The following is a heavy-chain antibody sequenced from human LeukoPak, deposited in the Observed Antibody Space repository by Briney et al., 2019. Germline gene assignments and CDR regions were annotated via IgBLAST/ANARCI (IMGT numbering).Heavy chain of an antibody. CDR1: GGSISSYY. D-gene: IGHD3-10*01. CDR3: ARSNITYYYGPWFNGFDY. Sequence: SETLSLTCTVSGGSISSYYWSWIRQPPGKGLEWIGYIYYSGSTNYNPSLKSRVTISVDTSKNQFSLKLSSVTAADTAVYYCARSNITYYYGPWFNGFDYWGQGTLVTVSS. J-gene: IGHJ4*02. V-gene: IGHV4-59*01. CDR2: IYYSGST.